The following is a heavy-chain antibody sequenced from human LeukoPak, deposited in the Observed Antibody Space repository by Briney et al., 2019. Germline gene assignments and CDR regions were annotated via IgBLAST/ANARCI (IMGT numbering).Heavy chain of an antibody. J-gene: IGHJ2*01. CDR3: AKDNGGNSYWYFDL. D-gene: IGHD4-23*01. CDR1: GFTFNTYA. V-gene: IGHV3-23*01. Sequence: GGSLRLSCVASGFTFNTYAMTWVRQAPGKGLEWVSAISGSGGSTYYADSVKGRFTISRDNSKNTLYLQMNSLRAEDTAVYYCAKDNGGNSYWYFDLWGRGTLVTVSS. CDR2: ISGSGGST.